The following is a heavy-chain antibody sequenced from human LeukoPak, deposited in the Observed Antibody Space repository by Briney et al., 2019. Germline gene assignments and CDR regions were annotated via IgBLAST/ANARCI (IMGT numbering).Heavy chain of an antibody. V-gene: IGHV3-23*01. Sequence: GGSLRLSCAASGFTFRNYAMSWVRQAPGKGLEWVSVISGSSGSTHYSDSVKGRFTVSRDNSKSTLYLQMNSLRAEDTAVFYCAKSPDRCNPSPDGYFDPWGQGSLVTVSS. CDR2: ISGSSGST. D-gene: IGHD2/OR15-2a*01. CDR3: AKSPDRCNPSPDGYFDP. J-gene: IGHJ5*02. CDR1: GFTFRNYA.